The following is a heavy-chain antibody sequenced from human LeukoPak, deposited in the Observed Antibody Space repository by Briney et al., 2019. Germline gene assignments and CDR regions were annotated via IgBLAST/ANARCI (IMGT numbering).Heavy chain of an antibody. CDR3: ARDVVGLGYSDY. D-gene: IGHD2-21*01. V-gene: IGHV3-48*03. Sequence: GGSLRLSCAASGFTFSSYEMSWVRQAPGKGLEWVSYISGSGATIYYADSVKGRFTISRDNAKNSLYLQMNSLRAEDTAVYYCARDVVGLGYSDYWGQGTLVTVSS. CDR1: GFTFSSYE. CDR2: ISGSGATI. J-gene: IGHJ4*02.